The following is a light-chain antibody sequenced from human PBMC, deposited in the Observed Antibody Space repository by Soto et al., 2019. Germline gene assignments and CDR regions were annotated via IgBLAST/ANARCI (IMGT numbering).Light chain of an antibody. V-gene: IGKV3-20*01. CDR2: GVS. J-gene: IGKJ1*01. Sequence: EIVLTQSPGTLSLSPGDRATLSCRASQTVGTPYLAWYQHKPGQAPRLLIYGVSSRATGIPDRFSGSGSGTDFTLTISRLEPEDFAVYYCQHYGSSPPRTFGQGTKVEIK. CDR3: QHYGSSPPRT. CDR1: QTVGTPY.